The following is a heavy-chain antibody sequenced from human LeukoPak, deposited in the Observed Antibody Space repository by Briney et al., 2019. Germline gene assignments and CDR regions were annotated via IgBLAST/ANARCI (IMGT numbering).Heavy chain of an antibody. CDR2: IRSKADNYAT. J-gene: IGHJ4*02. V-gene: IGHV3-73*01. Sequence: GGSLRLSCAASGFTFSGSPILWVRQASGKGLGWVGRIRSKADNYATAYAASVQGRCTISRDDSKSTAYLQLNSLKTEDTAVYYCAQSNYWGQGALVTVSS. CDR3: AQSNY. CDR1: GFTFSGSP.